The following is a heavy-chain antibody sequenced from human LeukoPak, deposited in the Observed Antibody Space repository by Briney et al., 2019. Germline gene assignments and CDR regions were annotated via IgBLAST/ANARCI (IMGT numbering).Heavy chain of an antibody. CDR1: GGSFSGYY. CDR2: VNHSGST. D-gene: IGHD2-8*01. J-gene: IGHJ5*02. V-gene: IGHV4-34*01. Sequence: SETLSLTCAVYGGSFSGYYWGWIRQPPGKGLEWIGEVNHSGSTNYNPSLKSRVTISVDTSKNQFSLKLSSVTAADTAVYYCARKVYTRTNWFDPWGQGTLVTVSS. CDR3: ARKVYTRTNWFDP.